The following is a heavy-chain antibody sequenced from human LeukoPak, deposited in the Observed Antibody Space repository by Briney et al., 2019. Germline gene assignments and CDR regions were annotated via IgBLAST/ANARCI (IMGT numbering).Heavy chain of an antibody. CDR3: ARGLGDYYDSSGYVFDY. Sequence: SETLSLTCTVSGGSISRSRSSYYWGWIRRPPGKGLEWFGSIHSSGNTFYNPSLKSRVTISVDTSKNQFSLKLSSLTAADTAMYYCARGLGDYYDSSGYVFDYWGQGTLVTVSS. CDR1: GGSISRSRSSYY. V-gene: IGHV4-39*07. CDR2: IHSSGNT. J-gene: IGHJ4*02. D-gene: IGHD3-22*01.